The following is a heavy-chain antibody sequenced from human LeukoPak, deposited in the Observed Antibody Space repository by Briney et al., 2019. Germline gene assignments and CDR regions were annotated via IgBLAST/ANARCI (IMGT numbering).Heavy chain of an antibody. CDR1: GGSFSGYY. D-gene: IGHD3-22*01. Sequence: SETLSLTCAVYGGSFSGYYWSWIRQPPGKGLEWIGEINHSGSTNYNPSLKSRVTISVDTSKNQFSLKLSSVTAADTAVYYCARGFTYYDSSGYSYYYYYMDVWGKGTTVTVSS. CDR2: INHSGST. V-gene: IGHV4-34*01. J-gene: IGHJ6*03. CDR3: ARGFTYYDSSGYSYYYYYMDV.